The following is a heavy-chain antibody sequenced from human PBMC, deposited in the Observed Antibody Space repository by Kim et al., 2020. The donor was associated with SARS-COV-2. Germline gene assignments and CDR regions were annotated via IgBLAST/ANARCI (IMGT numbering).Heavy chain of an antibody. CDR3: ARRTAVGVDY. CDR2: IDPSGSYT. D-gene: IGHD1-26*01. Sequence: GESLKISCKGSGYSFTSYWISWVRQMPGKGLEWMGRIDPSGSYTNYSPSFQGHVTISADKAISTAYLQWSGLRASDTAMYFCARRTAVGVDYWGQGTLVTVSS. V-gene: IGHV5-10-1*01. CDR1: GYSFTSYW. J-gene: IGHJ4*02.